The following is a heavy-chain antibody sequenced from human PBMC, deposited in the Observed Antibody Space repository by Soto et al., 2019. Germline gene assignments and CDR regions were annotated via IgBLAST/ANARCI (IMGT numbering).Heavy chain of an antibody. CDR3: ARDRVEAALGTFDQ. D-gene: IGHD6-13*01. V-gene: IGHV1-18*01. CDR1: GYTFSTYP. Sequence: ASVKVSCKTSGYTFSTYPISWVRQAPGQGLEWVGWISTYNGKTNYGQKFQGRVNNTTDTSASTAYMNLRNLRSDDTAVYYCARDRVEAALGTFDQWGQGTLVTVSS. J-gene: IGHJ4*02. CDR2: ISTYNGKT.